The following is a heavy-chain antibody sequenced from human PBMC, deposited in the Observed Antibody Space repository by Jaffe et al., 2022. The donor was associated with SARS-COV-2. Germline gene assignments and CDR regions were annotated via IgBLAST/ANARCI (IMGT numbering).Heavy chain of an antibody. Sequence: QVQLVQSGAEVKKPGSSVKVSCKASGGTFSSYAISWVRQAPGQGLEWMGGIIPIFGTANYAQKFQGRVTITADESTSTAYMELSSLRSEDTAVYYCARGSVVVTAIYSYYGMDVWGQGTTVTVSS. CDR1: GGTFSSYA. J-gene: IGHJ6*02. D-gene: IGHD2-21*02. CDR2: IIPIFGTA. V-gene: IGHV1-69*01. CDR3: ARGSVVVTAIYSYYGMDV.